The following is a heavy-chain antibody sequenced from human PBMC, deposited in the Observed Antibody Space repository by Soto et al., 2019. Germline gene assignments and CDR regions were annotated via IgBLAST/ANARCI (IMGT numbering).Heavy chain of an antibody. V-gene: IGHV3-48*02. D-gene: IGHD2-15*01. J-gene: IGHJ4*02. CDR3: VRGVVVVVGSTAENFDH. Sequence: GGSLRLSCVTSGFTFTKYSMNWFRQAPGKGLEWVSYISYSGETKYYADSLKGRYAISRDDAKNSVYLQMNSLRDEDTAFYYCVRGVVVVVGSTAENFDHWGQGTLVTVSS. CDR2: ISYSGETK. CDR1: GFTFTKYS.